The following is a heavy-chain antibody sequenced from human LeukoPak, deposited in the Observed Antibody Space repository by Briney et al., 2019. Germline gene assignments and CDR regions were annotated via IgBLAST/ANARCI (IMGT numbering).Heavy chain of an antibody. CDR3: ASPGYSSGLPLD. J-gene: IGHJ4*02. V-gene: IGHV4-34*01. CDR1: GGSFSGYY. Sequence: SETLSLTCAVYGGSFSGYYWSWIRQPPGKGLEWIGSIYYSGSTYYNPSLKSRVTISVDTSKNQFSLKLSSVTAADTAVYYCASPGYSSGLPLDWGQGTLVTVSS. D-gene: IGHD6-19*01. CDR2: IYYSGST.